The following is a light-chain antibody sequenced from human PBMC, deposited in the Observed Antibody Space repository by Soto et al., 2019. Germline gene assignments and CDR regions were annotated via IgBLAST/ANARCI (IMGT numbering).Light chain of an antibody. CDR3: QQSYSTPT. J-gene: IGKJ2*01. V-gene: IGKV1-39*01. CDR2: GAS. Sequence: DIQMTQSPSSLSASVGDRVTITCRASQSIRNYLHWYQQKPGKAPKVLIYGASTLQSGVPSRFSSSGSGTDFTITISSLQPEDFATYYCQQSYSTPTFDQGTKLEIK. CDR1: QSIRNY.